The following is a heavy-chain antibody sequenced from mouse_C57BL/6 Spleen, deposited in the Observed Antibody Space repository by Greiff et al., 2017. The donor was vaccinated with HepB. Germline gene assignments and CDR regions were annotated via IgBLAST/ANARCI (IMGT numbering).Heavy chain of an antibody. J-gene: IGHJ1*03. CDR1: GYTFTSYW. CDR3: ARRWGEEYFDV. CDR2: IHPNSGST. Sequence: QVQLQQPGAELVKPGASVKLSCKASGYTFTSYWMHWVKQRPGQGLEWIGMIHPNSGSTNYNEKFKSKATLTVDKSSSTAYMQLSSLTSEDSAVYYCARRWGEEYFDVWGTGTTVTVSS. D-gene: IGHD1-1*02. V-gene: IGHV1-64*01.